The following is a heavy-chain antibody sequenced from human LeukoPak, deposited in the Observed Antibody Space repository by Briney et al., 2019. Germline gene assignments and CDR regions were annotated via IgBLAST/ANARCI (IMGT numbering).Heavy chain of an antibody. J-gene: IGHJ4*02. CDR1: GYRFTSYW. CDR2: IYPGDSHT. D-gene: IGHD1-26*01. CDR3: ARLLVGATRGFDY. Sequence: GEALKISLKGSGYRFTSYWIGGVRQMPGKGLEGRGIIYPGDSHTIYSPSSQGQVTISADQSISTAYLQWSSLKASDTAMYYCARLLVGATRGFDYWGQGTLVTVSS. V-gene: IGHV5-51*01.